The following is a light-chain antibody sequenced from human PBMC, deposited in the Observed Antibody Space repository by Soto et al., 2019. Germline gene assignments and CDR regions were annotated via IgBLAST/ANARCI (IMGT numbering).Light chain of an antibody. CDR3: CSYAGSYIMV. CDR1: SRDVGAYNY. Sequence: QSALTQPRSVSGSPGQSVTISCTGTSRDVGAYNYVSWYQQHPGKAPKLIIFDVTKRPSGVPDRFSGSKSGNTASLTISGLQADDEDEYYCCSYAGSYIMVFGGGTKLTVL. J-gene: IGLJ2*01. V-gene: IGLV2-11*01. CDR2: DVT.